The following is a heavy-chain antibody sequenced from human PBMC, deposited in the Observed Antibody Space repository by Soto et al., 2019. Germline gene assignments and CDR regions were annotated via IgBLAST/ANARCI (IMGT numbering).Heavy chain of an antibody. J-gene: IGHJ5*02. Sequence: ASVKGSCKAAGYTFTGYYMHWVRQAPGQGLEWMGWINPNSGGTNYAQKFQGRVTMTRDTSISTAYMELSRLRSDDTAVYYCARPIGYCSSTSCYPGNNWFDPWGQGTLVPVPS. D-gene: IGHD2-2*01. CDR1: GYTFTGYY. V-gene: IGHV1-2*02. CDR3: ARPIGYCSSTSCYPGNNWFDP. CDR2: INPNSGGT.